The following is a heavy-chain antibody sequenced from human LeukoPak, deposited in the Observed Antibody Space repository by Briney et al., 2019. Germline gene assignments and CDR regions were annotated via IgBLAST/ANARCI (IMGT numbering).Heavy chain of an antibody. Sequence: SETLSLTCTVSGGSISSYYWTWIRQTPGKGLEWIGYIHYSGSTTYNPSLNSRVTISLDVSRNQFFLRLNSVTVADTAVYYCARHIANWFDPWGQGTLVTVS. CDR2: IHYSGST. J-gene: IGHJ5*02. CDR3: ARHIANWFDP. V-gene: IGHV4-59*08. D-gene: IGHD2-21*01. CDR1: GGSISSYY.